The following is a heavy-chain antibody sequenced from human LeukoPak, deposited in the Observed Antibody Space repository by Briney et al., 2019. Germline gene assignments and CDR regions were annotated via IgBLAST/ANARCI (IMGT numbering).Heavy chain of an antibody. CDR1: GFTFSSYW. CDR2: ITQAGREK. D-gene: IGHD3-9*01. CDR3: ARVVSYDMLDCDP. J-gene: IGHJ5*02. Sequence: EGSPRLSCAASGFTFSSYWMSWVRDAPGKGLEWVANITQAGREKSYVDSVKGQSTISRDNAKNSLYLQMTRLRAEDTAVYYCARVVSYDMLDCDPWGEGTLVTVSS. V-gene: IGHV3-7*01.